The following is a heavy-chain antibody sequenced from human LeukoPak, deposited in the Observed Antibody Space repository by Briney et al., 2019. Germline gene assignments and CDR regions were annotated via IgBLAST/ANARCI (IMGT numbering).Heavy chain of an antibody. D-gene: IGHD6-19*01. CDR1: GGSFSGYY. Sequence: PSETLSLTCAVYGGSFSGYYWGWIRQPPGKGLEWIGSIYYSGSTYYNPSLKSRVTTSVDTSKNQFTLKLSSVTAADTAVYYCARLSISYSSGMFNWGQGTLVTVSS. J-gene: IGHJ4*02. CDR3: ARLSISYSSGMFN. V-gene: IGHV4-39*01. CDR2: IYYSGST.